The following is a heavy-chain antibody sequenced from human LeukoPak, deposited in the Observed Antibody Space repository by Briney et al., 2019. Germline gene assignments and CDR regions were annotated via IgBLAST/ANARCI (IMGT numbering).Heavy chain of an antibody. D-gene: IGHD3-16*02. CDR1: GGSINSGSYY. V-gene: IGHV4-61*02. CDR3: AKDSRTFGGVIVSGTFDY. Sequence: TSETLSLTCTVSGGSINSGSYYWSWIRQPAGQGLEWIGRVYTSGNTDYNPSLKSRVTISVDTSKNQFSLKLSSVTAADTAMYYCAKDSRTFGGVIVSGTFDYWGQGALVTVSS. J-gene: IGHJ4*02. CDR2: VYTSGNT.